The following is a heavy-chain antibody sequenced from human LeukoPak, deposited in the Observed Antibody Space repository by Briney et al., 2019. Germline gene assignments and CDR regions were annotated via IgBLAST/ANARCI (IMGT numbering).Heavy chain of an antibody. CDR2: IWYDGSIQ. Sequence: PGGSLRLSCAASGFTFSSYAMSWVRQAPGKGLEWVAVIWYDGSIQYYGDSAKGRFTISRDNSKNTLYLQVISLRAEDTAVYYCARDGWIQISGGDYYFDYWGQGALVTVSS. J-gene: IGHJ4*02. CDR3: ARDGWIQISGGDYYFDY. CDR1: GFTFSSYA. V-gene: IGHV3-33*08. D-gene: IGHD5-18*01.